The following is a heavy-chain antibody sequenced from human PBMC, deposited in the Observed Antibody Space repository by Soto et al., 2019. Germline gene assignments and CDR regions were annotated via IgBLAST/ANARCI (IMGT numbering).Heavy chain of an antibody. J-gene: IGHJ4*02. CDR3: EIHSIWLLLSDY. CDR1: GGSISNGNYY. V-gene: IGHV4-39*01. Sequence: PSETLSLTCNVSGGSISNGNYYWGWIRQPPGKGLEWIGSIYYTGNTYYNPSLKSRVTISVDTSKNQFSLKLGSVTAADTAVYFCEIHSIWLLLSDYWGQGTLVTVSS. CDR2: IYYTGNT. D-gene: IGHD3-22*01.